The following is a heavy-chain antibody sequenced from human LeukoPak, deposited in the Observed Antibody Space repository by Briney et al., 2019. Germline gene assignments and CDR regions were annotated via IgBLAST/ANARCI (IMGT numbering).Heavy chain of an antibody. CDR3: ARNRGYSGYEPFDY. CDR2: INHSGST. J-gene: IGHJ4*02. D-gene: IGHD5-12*01. V-gene: IGHV4-34*01. Sequence: SETLSLTCAVYGGSFSGYYWSWIRQPPGKGLEWIGEINHSGSTNYNPSLKSRVTISVDTSKNQFSLKLSSVTAADTAVYYCARNRGYSGYEPFDYWGQGTLVTVSS. CDR1: GGSFSGYY.